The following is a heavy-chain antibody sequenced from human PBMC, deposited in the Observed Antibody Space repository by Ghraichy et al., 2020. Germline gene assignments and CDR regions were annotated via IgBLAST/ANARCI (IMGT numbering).Heavy chain of an antibody. Sequence: SVKVSCKASGGTFSSYAISWVRQAPGQGLEWMGGIIPIFGTANYAQKFQGRVTITADESTSTAYMELSSLRSEDTAVYYCARPLSPYTAMAPSFYYYYGMDVWGQGTTVTVSS. D-gene: IGHD5-18*01. CDR3: ARPLSPYTAMAPSFYYYYGMDV. CDR2: IIPIFGTA. CDR1: GGTFSSYA. J-gene: IGHJ6*02. V-gene: IGHV1-69*13.